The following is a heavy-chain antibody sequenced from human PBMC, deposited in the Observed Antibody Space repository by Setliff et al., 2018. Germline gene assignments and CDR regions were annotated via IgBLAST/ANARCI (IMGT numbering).Heavy chain of an antibody. Sequence: ASVKVSCKASGYTFTTYAISWMRQAPGQGLEYMGWINTNTGNPSYAQGFTGRFVFSLDTSVSTAYLQISSLKAEDTAVYYCARASRYGTPRYRGDYYMDVWGKGTTVTV. J-gene: IGHJ6*03. CDR3: ARASRYGTPRYRGDYYMDV. D-gene: IGHD5-12*01. CDR2: INTNTGNP. V-gene: IGHV7-4-1*02. CDR1: GYTFTTYA.